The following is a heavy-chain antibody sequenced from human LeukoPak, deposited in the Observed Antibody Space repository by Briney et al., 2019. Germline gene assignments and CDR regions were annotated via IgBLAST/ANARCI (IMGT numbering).Heavy chain of an antibody. CDR2: IYSGGST. CDR1: GFTVSSKY. J-gene: IGHJ4*02. Sequence: GGSLRLSCAASGFTVSSKYMSWVRQAPGKGLEWVSVIYSGGSTYYADSVKGRFTISRDNSKNTLNLQMNSLRDEDTAVYYCVGNYGGPAYYYLDCWGQGTLVTVSS. CDR3: VGNYGGPAYYYLDC. D-gene: IGHD3-10*01. V-gene: IGHV3-66*02.